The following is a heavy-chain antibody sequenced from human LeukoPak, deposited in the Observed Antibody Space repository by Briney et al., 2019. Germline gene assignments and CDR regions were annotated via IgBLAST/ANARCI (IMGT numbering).Heavy chain of an antibody. D-gene: IGHD3-16*01. V-gene: IGHV3-30*03. Sequence: GGSLRLSCAASGFTFSSYSMNWVRQAPGKGLEWVAVISYDGSNKYYADSVKGRFTISRDNSKNTLYLQMNSLRAEDTAVYYCARDRGDGMDVWGQGTTVTVSS. CDR2: ISYDGSNK. CDR1: GFTFSSYS. CDR3: ARDRGDGMDV. J-gene: IGHJ6*02.